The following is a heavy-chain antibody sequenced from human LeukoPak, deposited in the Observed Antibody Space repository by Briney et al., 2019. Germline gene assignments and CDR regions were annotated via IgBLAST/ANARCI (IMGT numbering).Heavy chain of an antibody. CDR3: ASGPSYSGSNEYFDP. CDR1: GYTFTSYD. V-gene: IGHV7-4-1*02. CDR2: INTNTGNP. D-gene: IGHD1-26*01. Sequence: ASVKVSCKASGYTFTSYDIHWVRQATGQGLEWMGWINTNTGNPTYAQDYTGRFVFSLDTSVSTTYLQISRLKAEDTAVYYCASGPSYSGSNEYFDPWGQGTLVTVSS. J-gene: IGHJ1*01.